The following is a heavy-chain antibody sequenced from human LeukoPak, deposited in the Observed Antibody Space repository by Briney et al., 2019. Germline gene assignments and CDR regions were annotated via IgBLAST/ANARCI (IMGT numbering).Heavy chain of an antibody. CDR3: ARDSDTAMAQGVYYYYYGMDV. V-gene: IGHV1-69*04. Sequence: SVKVSCKASGGTFSSYAISWVRQAPGQGLEWMGRIIPIFGIANYAQKFQGRVTITADKSTSTAYMELSSLRSEDTAVYYCARDSDTAMAQGVYYYYYGMDVWGQGTTVTASS. D-gene: IGHD5-18*01. CDR1: GGTFSSYA. J-gene: IGHJ6*02. CDR2: IIPIFGIA.